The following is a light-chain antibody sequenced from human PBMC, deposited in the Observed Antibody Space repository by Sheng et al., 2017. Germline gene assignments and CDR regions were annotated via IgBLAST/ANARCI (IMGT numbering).Light chain of an antibody. CDR1: SSDVGGYNF. CDR3: SSYVGSYRV. CDR2: DAT. J-gene: IGLJ3*02. Sequence: QSALTQPRSVSGSPGQSVTISCTGTSSDVGGYNFVSWYQQHPGKAPKLIIYDATNRPSGVPDRFSGSRSANTASLTISGLQAEDETDYYCSSYVGSYRVFGGGTKLTVL. V-gene: IGLV2-11*01.